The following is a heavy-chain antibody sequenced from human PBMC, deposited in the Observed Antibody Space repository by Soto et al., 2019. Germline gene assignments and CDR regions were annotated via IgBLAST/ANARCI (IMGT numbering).Heavy chain of an antibody. Sequence: GGSLRLSCAASGFSFSSHSMKWVRQAPGKGLEWVSYISSSGSTIYYADSVKGRFTISRDNAKNSLYLQMYSLRDDDTAVYYCARGRGYCGGTNCYLDYWGQGALVTVSS. V-gene: IGHV3-48*02. CDR2: ISSSGSTI. CDR3: ARGRGYCGGTNCYLDY. J-gene: IGHJ4*02. D-gene: IGHD2-21*01. CDR1: GFSFSSHS.